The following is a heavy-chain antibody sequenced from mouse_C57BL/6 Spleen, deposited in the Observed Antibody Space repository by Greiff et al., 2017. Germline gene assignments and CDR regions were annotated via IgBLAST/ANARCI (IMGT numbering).Heavy chain of an antibody. D-gene: IGHD4-1*01. CDR1: GYTFTSYD. J-gene: IGHJ2*01. CDR2: IYPRDGST. Sequence: QVQLKQSGPELVKPGASVKLSCKASGYTFTSYDINWVKQRPGQGLEWIGWIYPRDGSTKYNEKFKGKATLTVDTSSSTAYMELHSLTSEDSAVYFCAAGTAEKHFDYWGQGTTLTVSS. CDR3: AAGTAEKHFDY. V-gene: IGHV1-85*01.